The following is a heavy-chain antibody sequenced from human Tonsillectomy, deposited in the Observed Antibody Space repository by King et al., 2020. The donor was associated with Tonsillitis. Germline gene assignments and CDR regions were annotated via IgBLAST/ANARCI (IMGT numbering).Heavy chain of an antibody. V-gene: IGHV4-4*07. J-gene: IGHJ6*03. CDR1: GGSISSYY. CDR3: ARDSPRLPMDV. CDR2: FYSTGST. Sequence: QLQESGPGLVKPSETLSLTCTVSGGSISSYYWSWIRQPAGKGLEWIGRFYSTGSTNYNPSLKSRVTMSVDTSKNQFSLKLSSLTAADTAVYYCARDSPRLPMDVWGKGTTVTVSS. D-gene: IGHD5-18*01.